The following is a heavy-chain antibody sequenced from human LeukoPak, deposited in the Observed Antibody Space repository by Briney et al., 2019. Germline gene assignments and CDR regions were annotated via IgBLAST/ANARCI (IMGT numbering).Heavy chain of an antibody. CDR2: MHTTESA. V-gene: IGHV4-4*07. CDR1: AGSISKNY. D-gene: IGHD3-16*01. J-gene: IGHJ4*01. Sequence: PSETLSLTCTVSAGSISKNYWSWIRQPAGKGLEWVGLMHTTESANYSPSLLSRVTMSLDTSKNQFSLKMTSVTAADTAVHYCARVGATSWAPYYFDWWGQGILVTVSA. CDR3: ARVGATSWAPYYFDW.